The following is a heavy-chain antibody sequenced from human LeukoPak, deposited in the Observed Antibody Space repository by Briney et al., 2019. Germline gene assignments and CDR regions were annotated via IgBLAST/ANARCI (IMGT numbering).Heavy chain of an antibody. Sequence: ASVKVSCKVSGYTLTELSMHWVRQAPGKGLERMGGFDPEDGETIYAQKFQGRVTMTEDTSTDTAYMELSSLRSEDTAVYYCATPQLPIDPYYYYYGMDVWGQGTTVTVSS. D-gene: IGHD2-2*01. V-gene: IGHV1-24*01. CDR3: ATPQLPIDPYYYYYGMDV. CDR1: GYTLTELS. J-gene: IGHJ6*02. CDR2: FDPEDGET.